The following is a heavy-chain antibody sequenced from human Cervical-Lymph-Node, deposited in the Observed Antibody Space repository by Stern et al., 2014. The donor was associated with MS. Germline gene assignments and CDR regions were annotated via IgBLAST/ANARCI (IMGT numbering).Heavy chain of an antibody. CDR1: GGSVRNSHYY. V-gene: IGHV4-39*01. CDR2: VTNVAPP. CDR3: ARDLSSVMDV. Sequence: QLQLQESGTGLVKPSETLSVTCSVSGGSVRNSHYYWAWIPQPPGKGLEWIGSVTNVAPPSNSPSLRSRFTMSVEPPKTRFSLRRLSGTAADTAVYFCARDLSSVMDVWGQGTTVTVSS. D-gene: IGHD6-6*01. J-gene: IGHJ6*02.